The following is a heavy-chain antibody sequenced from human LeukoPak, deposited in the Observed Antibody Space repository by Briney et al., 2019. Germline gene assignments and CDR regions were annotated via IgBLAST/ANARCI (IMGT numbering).Heavy chain of an antibody. J-gene: IGHJ3*02. CDR1: GGSVSNYY. Sequence: SETLSLTCTVSGGSVSNYYWGWIRQPPGKGLEWIGSIYYSGSTYYNPSLKSRVTISVDTSKNQFSLKLSSVTAADTAVYYCARGVISSAVPHDAFDIWGQGTMVTVSS. D-gene: IGHD3-10*01. CDR3: ARGVISSAVPHDAFDI. CDR2: IYYSGST. V-gene: IGHV4-39*07.